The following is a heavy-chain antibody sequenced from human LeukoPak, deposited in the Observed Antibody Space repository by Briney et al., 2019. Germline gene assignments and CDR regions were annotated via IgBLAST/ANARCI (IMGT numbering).Heavy chain of an antibody. Sequence: PSETLSLTCTVSGGSISSYYWSWIRQPPGKGLEWTGYIYYSGSTNYNPSLKSRVTISVDTSKNQFSLKLSSVTAADTAVYYCARVVTTVTHDAFDIWGQGTMVTVSS. CDR2: IYYSGST. CDR3: ARVVTTVTHDAFDI. J-gene: IGHJ3*02. D-gene: IGHD4-17*01. CDR1: GGSISSYY. V-gene: IGHV4-59*01.